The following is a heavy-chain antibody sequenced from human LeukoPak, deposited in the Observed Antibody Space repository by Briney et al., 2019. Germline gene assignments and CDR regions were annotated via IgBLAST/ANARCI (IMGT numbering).Heavy chain of an antibody. J-gene: IGHJ4*02. D-gene: IGHD3-3*01. CDR2: IYPDNSDT. CDR1: GYSFTSYW. Sequence: GESLKISCKGSGYSFTSYWIGWVRQMPGKGLEWMGIIYPDNSDTRYSPSFQGQVTFSADKSISTAYLQWSSLKASDTAMYYCATGITIFGVVTPPDSWGQGTLVTVSS. V-gene: IGHV5-51*01. CDR3: ATGITIFGVVTPPDS.